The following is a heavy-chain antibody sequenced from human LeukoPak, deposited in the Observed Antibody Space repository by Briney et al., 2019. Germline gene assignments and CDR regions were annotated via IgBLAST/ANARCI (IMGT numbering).Heavy chain of an antibody. Sequence: QTGGSLRLSCAASGFTFSSYSMNWVRQAPGKGLEWIADITISGHTKNYADSVKGRFTISRDNARTSLYLQMNSLRVEDTGVYYCARGDPHADLWGQGTLVTVSS. CDR3: ARGDPHADL. V-gene: IGHV3-48*04. CDR1: GFTFSSYS. J-gene: IGHJ5*02. CDR2: ITISGHTK.